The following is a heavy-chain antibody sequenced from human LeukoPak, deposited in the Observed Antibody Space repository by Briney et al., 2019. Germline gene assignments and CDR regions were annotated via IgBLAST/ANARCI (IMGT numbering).Heavy chain of an antibody. Sequence: GGSLRLSCAASGFTFSRYGMHWVRQAPGKGLEWVAVIWYDGSNKYYADSVKGRFTISRDNSKNTLYLQMNSLRAEDTAVYYCARVAPVVGVIDYGMDVWGQGTTVTVSS. CDR2: IWYDGSNK. CDR1: GFTFSRYG. V-gene: IGHV3-33*08. J-gene: IGHJ6*02. CDR3: ARVAPVVGVIDYGMDV. D-gene: IGHD2-8*01.